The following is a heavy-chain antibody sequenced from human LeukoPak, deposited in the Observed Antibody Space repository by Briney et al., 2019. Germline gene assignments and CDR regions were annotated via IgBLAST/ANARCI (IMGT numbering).Heavy chain of an antibody. CDR3: ARGPILNYYDSSGYLDY. CDR1: GYTFTSYY. Sequence: ASVKVSCKASGYTFTSYYMHWVRQAPGQGLEWMGIINPSGGSTSYAQKFQGRVTMTRDTSTSTVYMELSSLRSEDTAVYYCARGPILNYYDSSGYLDYWGQGTLVTVSS. CDR2: INPSGGST. J-gene: IGHJ4*02. V-gene: IGHV1-46*01. D-gene: IGHD3-22*01.